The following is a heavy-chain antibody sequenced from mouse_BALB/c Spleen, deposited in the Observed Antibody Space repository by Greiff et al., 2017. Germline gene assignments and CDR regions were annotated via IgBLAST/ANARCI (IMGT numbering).Heavy chain of an antibody. Sequence: VQRVESGAELVRPGTSVKVSCKASGYAFTNYLIEWVKQRPGQGLEWIGVINPGSGGTNYNEKFKGKATLTADKSSSTAYMQLSSLTSDDSAVYFCARMMADWGQGTLVTVSA. CDR3: ARMMAD. CDR2: INPGSGGT. D-gene: IGHD2-3*01. V-gene: IGHV1-54*01. CDR1: GYAFTNYL. J-gene: IGHJ3*01.